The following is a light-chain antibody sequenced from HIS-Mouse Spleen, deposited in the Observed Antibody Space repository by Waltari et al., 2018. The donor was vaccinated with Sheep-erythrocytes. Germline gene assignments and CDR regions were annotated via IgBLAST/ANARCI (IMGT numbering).Light chain of an antibody. CDR1: SSDVGGYNY. J-gene: IGLJ1*01. CDR2: DVS. Sequence: QSALTQPRSVSGPPGQSVTISCTGTSSDVGGYNYVSWYQQHPGKAPKLMIYDVSKLPSGVPDRFSGSKSGNTASLTISGLQAEDEADYYCCSYAGSYNHVFATGTKVTVL. CDR3: CSYAGSYNHV. V-gene: IGLV2-11*01.